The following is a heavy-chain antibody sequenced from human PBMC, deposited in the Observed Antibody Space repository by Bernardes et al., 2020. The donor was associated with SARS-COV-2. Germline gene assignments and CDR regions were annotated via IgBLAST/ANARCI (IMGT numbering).Heavy chain of an antibody. J-gene: IGHJ5*02. CDR1: GYTFSNFD. Sequence: ASVKVSCKASGYTFSNFDITWVRQAPGQGLQWMGVITTYNGRTKYSQNIQDRLTLTKDTSTKTVYMDLKNLTSDDTAIYYCARDQDHHTGWPSLDLWGRGTLVTVSS. CDR3: ARDQDHHTGWPSLDL. D-gene: IGHD6-19*01. CDR2: ITTYNGRT. V-gene: IGHV1-18*01.